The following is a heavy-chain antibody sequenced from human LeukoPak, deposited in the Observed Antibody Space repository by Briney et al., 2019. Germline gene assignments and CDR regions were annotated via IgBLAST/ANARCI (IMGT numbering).Heavy chain of an antibody. CDR2: IKQGGSEK. Sequence: GGSLRLSCAASGFTFSSYWMSWVRQAPGKGLEWVADIKQGGSEKYYVGSVKGRFTISRDNAKNSLYLQMNSLRAEDTAVYYCARGRWELLWWGQGTLVTVSS. CDR3: ARGRWELLW. D-gene: IGHD1-26*01. J-gene: IGHJ4*02. CDR1: GFTFSSYW. V-gene: IGHV3-7*01.